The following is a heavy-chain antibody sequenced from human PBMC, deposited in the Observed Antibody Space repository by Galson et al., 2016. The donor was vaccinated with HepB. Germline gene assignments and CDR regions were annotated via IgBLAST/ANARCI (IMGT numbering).Heavy chain of an antibody. Sequence: QSGAEVKKPGESLKISCKGSGYRFSSYWIAWVRQMPGKGLEWMGIIYPGDSDTRYSPSFQGQVTISADRSVSTAYRQWSSLRASDSAMYYCARACPDDFYYGMDVWGQGTTVTVSS. J-gene: IGHJ6*02. CDR2: IYPGDSDT. D-gene: IGHD5/OR15-5a*01. CDR1: GYRFSSYW. CDR3: ARACPDDFYYGMDV. V-gene: IGHV5-51*01.